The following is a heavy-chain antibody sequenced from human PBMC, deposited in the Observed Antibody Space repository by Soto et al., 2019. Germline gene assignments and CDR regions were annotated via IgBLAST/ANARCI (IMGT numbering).Heavy chain of an antibody. CDR2: ISSDGSDK. Sequence: QVQLVESGGGVVQPGRSLRLSCAASGFTFRNFGMHWVRQAPGKGLEWVAVISSDGSDKYYSDSVKGRFTISRDNSKNTLFLQMNSLRVEDTAVYYCAKGSEVARQELDSCGQGTLVTVSS. CDR1: GFTFRNFG. V-gene: IGHV3-30*18. D-gene: IGHD2-15*01. J-gene: IGHJ4*02. CDR3: AKGSEVARQELDS.